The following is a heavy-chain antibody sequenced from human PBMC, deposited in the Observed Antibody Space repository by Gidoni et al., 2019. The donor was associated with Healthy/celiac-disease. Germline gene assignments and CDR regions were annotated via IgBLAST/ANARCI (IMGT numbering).Heavy chain of an antibody. CDR2: ISGCGGST. CDR3: AKGGYYGGNSESAFDI. CDR1: GFPFSSYA. J-gene: IGHJ3*02. D-gene: IGHD4-17*01. V-gene: IGHV3-23*01. Sequence: EVQLLESGGGLVQPGGSLRLSCAASGFPFSSYAMSWVRQAPGKGMEGVSAISGCGGSTYYADSVKGRFTISRDNSKNTLYLQMNSLRAEDTAVYYCAKGGYYGGNSESAFDIWGQGTMVTVSS.